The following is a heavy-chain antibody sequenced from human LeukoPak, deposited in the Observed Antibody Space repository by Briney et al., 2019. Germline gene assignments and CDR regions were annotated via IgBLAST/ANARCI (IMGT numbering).Heavy chain of an antibody. V-gene: IGHV3-66*02. Sequence: PGGSLRLSCAASGFTVSSNYMSWVRQAPGKGLEWVSVIYSGGSTYYADSVKGRSTISRDNSKNTLYLQMNSLRAEDTAVYYCARGDDYGGSPFDYWGQGTLVTVSS. CDR1: GFTVSSNY. J-gene: IGHJ4*02. CDR2: IYSGGST. CDR3: ARGDDYGGSPFDY. D-gene: IGHD4-23*01.